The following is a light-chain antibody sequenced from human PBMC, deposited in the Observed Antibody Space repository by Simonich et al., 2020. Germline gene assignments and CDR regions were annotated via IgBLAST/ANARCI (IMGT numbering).Light chain of an antibody. Sequence: DIVMTQSPDSLAVSLGERATINCKYSQSVLYSSNNKNYLAWYQQKPGQPPKLLIYWASTRESGVPDRVSGSGSGTDFTLTISSLQAEDVAVYYCQQYYSTPYTFGQWTKLEIK. CDR2: WAS. V-gene: IGKV4-1*01. J-gene: IGKJ2*01. CDR3: QQYYSTPYT. CDR1: QSVLYSSNNKNY.